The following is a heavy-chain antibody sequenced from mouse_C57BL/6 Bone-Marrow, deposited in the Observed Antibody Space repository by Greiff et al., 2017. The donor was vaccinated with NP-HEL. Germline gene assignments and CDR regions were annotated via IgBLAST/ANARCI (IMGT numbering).Heavy chain of an antibody. CDR1: GYTFTSYG. CDR3: ASSYYGSSYGYFDY. Sequence: QVQLQQSGAELARPGASVKLSCKASGYTFTSYGISWVKQRTGQGLEWIGEIYPRSGNTYYNEKFKGKATLTADKSSSTAYMELRSLTSEDSAVYFCASSYYGSSYGYFDYWGQGTTLTVSS. D-gene: IGHD1-1*01. V-gene: IGHV1-81*01. J-gene: IGHJ2*01. CDR2: IYPRSGNT.